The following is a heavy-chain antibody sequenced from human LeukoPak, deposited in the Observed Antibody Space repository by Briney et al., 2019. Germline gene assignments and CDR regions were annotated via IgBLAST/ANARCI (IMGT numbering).Heavy chain of an antibody. CDR3: ARDRTRPPYYYDSSGYYPIDY. Sequence: ASVKVSCKASGYTFTSYGISWVRQAPGQGLEWMGGISAYNGNTNYAQKLQGRVTMTTDTSTSTAYMELRSLRSDDTAVYYCARDRTRPPYYYDSSGYYPIDYWGQGTLVTVSS. CDR2: ISAYNGNT. CDR1: GYTFTSYG. D-gene: IGHD3-22*01. V-gene: IGHV1-18*01. J-gene: IGHJ4*02.